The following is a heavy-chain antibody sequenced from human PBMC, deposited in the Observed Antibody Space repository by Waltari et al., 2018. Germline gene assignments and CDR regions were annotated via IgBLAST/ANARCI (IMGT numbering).Heavy chain of an antibody. D-gene: IGHD3-10*01. V-gene: IGHV3-23*01. CDR3: VKDRVVRGVMGAFDM. CDR1: GFNFSNYA. J-gene: IGHJ3*02. CDR2: ISGSAGNT. Sequence: VQLLESGGALVQPRGSLRLACAASGFNFSNYAMTWVSQASGNGLEWVSSISGSAGNTYYADSVKGRFTISRYNSKNTLYLQVNSLKGGDTALYFCVKDRVVRGVMGAFDMWGQGTMVTVSS.